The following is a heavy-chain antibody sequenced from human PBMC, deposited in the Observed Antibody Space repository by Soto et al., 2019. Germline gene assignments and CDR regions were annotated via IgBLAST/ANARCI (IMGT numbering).Heavy chain of an antibody. Sequence: EVQLVESGGGLVKPGGSLRLSCAASGFTFSNAWMSWVRQAPGKGLEWVGRIKSKTDGGTTDYAAPVKGRFTISRDDSKNTLYLQMNSLKTEDTAVYYCTTDSAMIVVVGDAFDIWGQGTMVTVSS. D-gene: IGHD3-22*01. CDR2: IKSKTDGGTT. CDR3: TTDSAMIVVVGDAFDI. J-gene: IGHJ3*02. CDR1: GFTFSNAW. V-gene: IGHV3-15*01.